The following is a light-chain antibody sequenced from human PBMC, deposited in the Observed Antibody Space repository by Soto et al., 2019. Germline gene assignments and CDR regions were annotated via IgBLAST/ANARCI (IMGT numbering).Light chain of an antibody. V-gene: IGLV2-14*01. CDR2: EVS. CDR3: SSYTSNSILVV. J-gene: IGLJ2*01. Sequence: QSALTQPASVSGSPGQSITISCTGTSSDVGAYNYVSWYQQHPGKAPKLMIYEVSNRPSGVSNRFSGSKSDITASLTISGLQAEDEADYYCSSYTSNSILVVFGGGTKLTVL. CDR1: SSDVGAYNY.